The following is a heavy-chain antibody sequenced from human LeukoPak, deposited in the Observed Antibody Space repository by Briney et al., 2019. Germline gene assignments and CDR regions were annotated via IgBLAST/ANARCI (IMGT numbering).Heavy chain of an antibody. CDR1: GFTLSNAW. CDR2: ISGSGGST. V-gene: IGHV3-23*01. D-gene: IGHD6-19*01. CDR3: AAGYSSGWYPFDY. J-gene: IGHJ4*02. Sequence: GGSLRLSCAASGFTLSNAWMNWVRQAPGKGLEWVSAISGSGGSTYYADSVKGRFTISRDNSKNTLYLQMNSLRAEDTAVYYCAAGYSSGWYPFDYWGQGTLVTVSS.